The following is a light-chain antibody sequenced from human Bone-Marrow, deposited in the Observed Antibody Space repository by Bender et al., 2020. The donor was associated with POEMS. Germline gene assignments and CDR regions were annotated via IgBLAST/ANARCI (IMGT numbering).Light chain of an antibody. CDR3: CSYAGTTTYV. V-gene: IGLV2-23*02. Sequence: QSALTQPASMSGSPGQSITISCTGTSGDVGTYNLVSWYQQHPGKAPKLMIYEVSKRPSGISNRFSGSKSANTASLTISGLQAEDEADYYCCSYAGTTTYVFGTGTTVTVL. J-gene: IGLJ1*01. CDR1: SGDVGTYNL. CDR2: EVS.